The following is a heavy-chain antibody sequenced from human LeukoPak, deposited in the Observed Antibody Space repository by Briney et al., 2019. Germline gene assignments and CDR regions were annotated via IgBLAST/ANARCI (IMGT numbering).Heavy chain of an antibody. V-gene: IGHV4-34*01. J-gene: IGHJ3*02. CDR3: ARGVRVRGVATDAFDI. CDR1: GGSFSGYY. CDR2: INHSGST. D-gene: IGHD3-10*01. Sequence: PSETLSLTCAVYGGSFSGYYWSRIRQPPGKGLEWIGEINHSGSTNYNPSLKSRVTISVDTSKNQFSLKLSSVTAADTAVYYCARGVRVRGVATDAFDIWGQGTMVTVSS.